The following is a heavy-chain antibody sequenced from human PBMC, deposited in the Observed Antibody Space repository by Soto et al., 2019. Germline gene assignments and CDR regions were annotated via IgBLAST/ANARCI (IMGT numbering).Heavy chain of an antibody. CDR1: GGSISSYY. V-gene: IGHV4-59*08. D-gene: IGHD5-12*01. J-gene: IGHJ6*03. CDR2: IYYSGST. Sequence: SETLSLTCTVSGGSISSYYWSWIRQPPGKGLEWIGYIYYSGSTNYNPSLKSRVTISVDTSKNQFSLKLSSVTAADTAVYYCARHKAATISRIYYYYYMDVWGKGTTVTVSS. CDR3: ARHKAATISRIYYYYYMDV.